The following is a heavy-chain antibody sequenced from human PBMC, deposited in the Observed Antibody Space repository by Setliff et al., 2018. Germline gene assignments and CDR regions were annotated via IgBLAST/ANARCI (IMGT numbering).Heavy chain of an antibody. CDR3: ARSPAVLGIVYLDP. CDR1: GGTFSSYG. D-gene: IGHD2-15*01. J-gene: IGHJ5*02. CDR2: TIPIFGTT. Sequence: GASVKVSCKASGGTFSSYGISWVRQAPGQGLEWMGGTIPIFGTTDYAQKXRGRVTIITDESTSTAFMQLSSLRSEDTAVYYCARSPAVLGIVYLDPWGQGTLVTVSS. V-gene: IGHV1-69*05.